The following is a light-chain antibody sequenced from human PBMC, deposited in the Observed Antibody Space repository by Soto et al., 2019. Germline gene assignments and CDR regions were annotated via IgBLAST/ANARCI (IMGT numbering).Light chain of an antibody. Sequence: EIVLTQSPATLCLSPGERATLSCRASQSVSRNLAWYQQKPGQAPRLLIYDASNRATGIPARFSGSGSVTDCTLTISSLEPEDFAVYYCQQRSAWAGTFGQGTKVDIK. CDR1: QSVSRN. CDR2: DAS. CDR3: QQRSAWAGT. V-gene: IGKV3-11*01. J-gene: IGKJ1*01.